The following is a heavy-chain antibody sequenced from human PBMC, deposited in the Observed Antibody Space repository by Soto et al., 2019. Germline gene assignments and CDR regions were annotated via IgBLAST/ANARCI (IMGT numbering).Heavy chain of an antibody. CDR2: IDPSDSYT. CDR3: ARPYYYDSSGSVDAFDI. D-gene: IGHD3-22*01. J-gene: IGHJ3*02. V-gene: IGHV5-10-1*01. Sequence: PGESLKISCKGSGYSFTSYWISWVRQMPGKGLEWMGRIDPSDSYTNYSPSFQGHVTISADKSISTAYLQWSSLKASDTAMYYCARPYYYDSSGSVDAFDIWGQGTMVTVSS. CDR1: GYSFTSYW.